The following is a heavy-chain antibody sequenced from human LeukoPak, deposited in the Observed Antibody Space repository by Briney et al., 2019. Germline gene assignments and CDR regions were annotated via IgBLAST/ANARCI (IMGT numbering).Heavy chain of an antibody. CDR1: GGSISSGSYY. D-gene: IGHD6-13*01. J-gene: IGHJ3*02. CDR2: IYTSGDT. V-gene: IGHV4-61*02. CDR3: VRKIISAADIYAFDI. Sequence: PSETLSLTCTVSGGSISSGSYYWSWIRQPAGKGLEWIGRIYTSGDTYYNPSLRSRVTMSVDTSKNQFSLELSSVTAADTAVYYCVRKIISAADIYAFDIWGQGTVVTVSS.